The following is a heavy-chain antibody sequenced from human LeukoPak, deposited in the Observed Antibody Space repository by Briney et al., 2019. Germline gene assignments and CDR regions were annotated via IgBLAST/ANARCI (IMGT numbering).Heavy chain of an antibody. CDR3: ANPRGNYGAYAFDI. V-gene: IGHV3-23*01. J-gene: IGHJ3*02. D-gene: IGHD4-17*01. CDR2: ISGSGGNT. Sequence: GGSLRLSCAASGLTFSSYAMNWVHQAPGKGLEWVSAISGSGGNTYYADSVKGRFTISRDNSKNTLYLQMNSLRAEDTAVYYCANPRGNYGAYAFDIWGQGTMVTVSS. CDR1: GLTFSSYA.